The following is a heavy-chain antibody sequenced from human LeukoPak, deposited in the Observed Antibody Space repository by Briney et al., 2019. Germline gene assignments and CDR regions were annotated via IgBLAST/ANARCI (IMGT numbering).Heavy chain of an antibody. D-gene: IGHD3-16*01. CDR3: AKDLWGIRESSR. CDR2: ISGSGGST. J-gene: IGHJ4*02. Sequence: QPGASLRLSCAASGFTFSSYAMSWVRQAPGKGLEWVSAISGSGGSTYYADSVKGRFTISRDNSKNTLYLQMNSLRAEDTAVYYCAKDLWGIRESSRWGQGTLVTVSS. V-gene: IGHV3-23*01. CDR1: GFTFSSYA.